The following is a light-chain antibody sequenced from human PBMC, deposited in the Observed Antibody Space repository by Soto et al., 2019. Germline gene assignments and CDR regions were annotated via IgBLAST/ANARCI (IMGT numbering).Light chain of an antibody. CDR3: SSYTSSSTEV. J-gene: IGLJ1*01. Sequence: QSALTQPASVSGSPGQSITISCTGTSSDVSAYNYVSWYQQHPGKAPKLMIYDVNNRPSGVSNRFSGSKTGNTASLTISSLQAEDEPDYYCSSYTSSSTEVFGTGTKFTVL. V-gene: IGLV2-14*01. CDR2: DVN. CDR1: SSDVSAYNY.